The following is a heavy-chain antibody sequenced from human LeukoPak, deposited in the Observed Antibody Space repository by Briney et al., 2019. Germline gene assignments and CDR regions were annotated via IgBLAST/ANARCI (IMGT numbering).Heavy chain of an antibody. Sequence: SETLSLTCAVSGGSISSSNWWSWVRQPPGKGLEWIGESYHSGSTNYNPSLKSRVTISVDKSKNQFSLKLSSVTAADTAVYYCARLSSIVVVIPPYWYFDLWGRGTLVTVSS. CDR1: GGSISSSNW. J-gene: IGHJ2*01. CDR3: ARLSSIVVVIPPYWYFDL. CDR2: SYHSGST. V-gene: IGHV4-4*02. D-gene: IGHD3-22*01.